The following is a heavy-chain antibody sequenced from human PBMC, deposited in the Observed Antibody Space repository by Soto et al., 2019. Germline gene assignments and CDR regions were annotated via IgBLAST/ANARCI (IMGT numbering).Heavy chain of an antibody. D-gene: IGHD6-19*01. CDR3: ARIPYSSAYFDY. CDR1: GFSVSSTY. J-gene: IGHJ4*02. V-gene: IGHV4-59*02. Sequence: SETLSLTCSVSGFSVSSTYWGWFRQSPGKGLEWIGYVYNSGSTIYSPSLKSRITISMDPSKNQFSLRLRSVTAADTAVYYCARIPYSSAYFDYWGQGNLVTVSS. CDR2: VYNSGST.